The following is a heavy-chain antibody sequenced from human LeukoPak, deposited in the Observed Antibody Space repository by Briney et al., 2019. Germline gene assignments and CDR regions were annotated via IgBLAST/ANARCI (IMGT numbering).Heavy chain of an antibody. CDR1: GFNFSIYS. D-gene: IGHD3-22*01. J-gene: IGHJ6*02. Sequence: PGGSLRLSCAASGFNFSIYSMNWVRQAPGKGLEWVSYITRSSTTIYYADSVKGRFTISRDNAKNSLYLQMNSLRAEDTAVYYCARDDYDSSGYGYYYYYGMDVWGQGTTVTVSS. CDR3: ARDDYDSSGYGYYYYYGMDV. V-gene: IGHV3-48*04. CDR2: ITRSSTTI.